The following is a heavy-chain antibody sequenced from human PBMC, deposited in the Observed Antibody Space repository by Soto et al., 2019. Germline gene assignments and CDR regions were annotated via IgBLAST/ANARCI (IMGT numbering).Heavy chain of an antibody. J-gene: IGHJ4*02. V-gene: IGHV3-33*01. CDR3: AREGAVAGSQDF. Sequence: GGSLRLSCAASGFMFSDYGMHWVRQAPGKGLEWVAIICYDGNYKYYSESAKGRFTISRDNSNNTLYLQMNNLRVEDTGVYFCAREGAVAGSQDFWGQGTLVTVS. CDR1: GFMFSDYG. D-gene: IGHD6-19*01. CDR2: ICYDGNYK.